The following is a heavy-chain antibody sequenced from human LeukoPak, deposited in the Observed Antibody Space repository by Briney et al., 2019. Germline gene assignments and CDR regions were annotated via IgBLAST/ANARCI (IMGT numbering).Heavy chain of an antibody. CDR3: ARDPDSSGYYYFDY. CDR2: ISYDGGNK. V-gene: IGHV3-30-3*01. Sequence: GSLRLSCAASGFTFSSYAMHWVRQAPGKGLEWVAVISYDGGNKYYADSVKGRFTISRDNSKNTLYLQMNSLRAEDTAVYYCARDPDSSGYYYFDYWGQGTLVTVSS. J-gene: IGHJ4*02. CDR1: GFTFSSYA. D-gene: IGHD3-22*01.